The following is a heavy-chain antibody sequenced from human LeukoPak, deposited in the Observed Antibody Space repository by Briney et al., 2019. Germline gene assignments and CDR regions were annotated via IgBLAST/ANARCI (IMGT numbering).Heavy chain of an antibody. CDR3: ARDRAIAVAGTLRY. V-gene: IGHV3-23*01. J-gene: IGHJ4*02. D-gene: IGHD6-19*01. CDR2: ISGSGGST. CDR1: GFTFSSYA. Sequence: PGGSLRLSCAASGFTFSSYAMSWVRQAPGKGLEWVSAISGSGGSTYYADSVKGRFTISRDNSKNALYLQMNSLRAEDTAVYYCARDRAIAVAGTLRYWGQETLVTVSS.